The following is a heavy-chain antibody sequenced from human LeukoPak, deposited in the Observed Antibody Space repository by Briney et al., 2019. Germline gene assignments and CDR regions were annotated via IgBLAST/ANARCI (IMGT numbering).Heavy chain of an antibody. CDR3: ARGSSGYRQFDY. Sequence: PGGSLRLSCAASGFTFSSYGMHWVRQAPGKGLEWVAVIWYDGSNKYYADSVKGRFTISRDNSKNTLYLQMNSLRAEDTAVYYCARGSSGYRQFDYWGQGTLVTVSS. CDR1: GFTFSSYG. CDR2: IWYDGSNK. V-gene: IGHV3-33*01. D-gene: IGHD3-22*01. J-gene: IGHJ4*02.